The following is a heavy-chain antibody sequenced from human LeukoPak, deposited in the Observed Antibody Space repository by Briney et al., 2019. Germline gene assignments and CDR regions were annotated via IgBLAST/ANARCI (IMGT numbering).Heavy chain of an antibody. CDR3: ARVGPYGSGVDY. CDR1: GFTFSSYA. D-gene: IGHD3-10*01. Sequence: GGSLRLSCAASGFTFSSYAMHWVRQAPGKGLEYVSAISSNGCTTYYANSVKGRFTISRDNSKNTLYLQMGSLRAEDMAVYYCARVGPYGSGVDYWGQGTLVTVSS. J-gene: IGHJ4*02. CDR2: ISSNGCTT. V-gene: IGHV3-64*01.